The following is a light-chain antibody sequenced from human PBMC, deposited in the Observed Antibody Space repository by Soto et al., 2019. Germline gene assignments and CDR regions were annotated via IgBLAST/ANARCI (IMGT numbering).Light chain of an antibody. CDR2: GAS. CDR1: QSVANSF. V-gene: IGKV3-20*01. CDR3: QQYVSSPWA. J-gene: IGKJ1*01. Sequence: EIVLSQSPCTLSLSPGERATLSCRASQSVANSFLAWYQQKPGQAPRLLIYGASRTATGIPDRFTGSGSGTDFTLTISRLEPEDFAVYYCQQYVSSPWAFGQGTKVDIK.